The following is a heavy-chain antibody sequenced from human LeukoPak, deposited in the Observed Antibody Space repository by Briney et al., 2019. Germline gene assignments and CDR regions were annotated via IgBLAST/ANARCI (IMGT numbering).Heavy chain of an antibody. V-gene: IGHV3-23*01. CDR2: ISGSGGSA. Sequence: PGGSLRLSCAASGFTFSSYGMSWVRRAPGKGLEWVSAISGSGGSAYYADSVKGRFTISRDNSKNTLYLQMNSLRAEDTAVYYCAKGLRGVITIRGSFDYWGQGTLVTVSS. CDR1: GFTFSSYG. J-gene: IGHJ4*02. D-gene: IGHD3-10*01. CDR3: AKGLRGVITIRGSFDY.